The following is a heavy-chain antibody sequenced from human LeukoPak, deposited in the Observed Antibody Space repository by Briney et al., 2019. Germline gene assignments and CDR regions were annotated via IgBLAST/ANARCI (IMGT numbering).Heavy chain of an antibody. CDR3: ARGALGNTAMAPFDY. J-gene: IGHJ4*02. CDR1: GGSISSGSYY. CDR2: IYTSGST. Sequence: SQTLSLTCTVSGGSISSGSYYWSWIRQPAGKGLEWIGRIYTSGSTNYNPSLKSRVTISVDTSENQFSLKLSSVTAADTAVYYCARGALGNTAMAPFDYWGQGTLVTVSS. D-gene: IGHD5-18*01. V-gene: IGHV4-61*02.